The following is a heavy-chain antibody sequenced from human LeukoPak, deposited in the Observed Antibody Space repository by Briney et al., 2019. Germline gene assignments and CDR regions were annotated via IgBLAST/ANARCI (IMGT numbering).Heavy chain of an antibody. J-gene: IGHJ4*02. Sequence: GGSLRLSCAAYGFTFSSYGMHWVRQAPGKGLEWVAFIRYDGSNKYYADSVKGRFTISRDNAKNSLYLQMNSLRAEDTAVYYCAREGYSPRDGYNFIFDYWGQGTLVTVSS. CDR3: AREGYSPRDGYNFIFDY. CDR1: GFTFSSYG. D-gene: IGHD5-24*01. V-gene: IGHV3-30*02. CDR2: IRYDGSNK.